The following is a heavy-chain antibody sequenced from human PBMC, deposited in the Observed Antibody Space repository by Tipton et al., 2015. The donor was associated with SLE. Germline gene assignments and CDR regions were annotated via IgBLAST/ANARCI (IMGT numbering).Heavy chain of an antibody. J-gene: IGHJ4*02. CDR2: IYYSGTT. D-gene: IGHD6-13*01. CDR1: GGSISSYY. CDR3: ARNASRSSGSPFDN. Sequence: TLSLTCTVSGGSISSYYWSWIRQPPGKGLEWIGYIYYSGTTYYNPSLKTRVTVSVDTSKNQFSLKLSSVTAADTAVYCCARNASRSSGSPFDNWGQGTLVTVSS. V-gene: IGHV4-59*12.